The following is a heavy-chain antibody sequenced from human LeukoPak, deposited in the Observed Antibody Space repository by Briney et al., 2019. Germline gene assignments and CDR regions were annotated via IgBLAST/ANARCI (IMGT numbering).Heavy chain of an antibody. D-gene: IGHD2-21*01. Sequence: GGSLRLSCAASGFTVSSNYMSWLRQAPGKGLEWVSVIYNGGSTYYADSVKGRFTISRDNSKNTLYLQMNSLRAEDTAVYYCARDSPYYYYMDVWGKGTTVTVSS. J-gene: IGHJ6*03. V-gene: IGHV3-66*02. CDR2: IYNGGST. CDR1: GFTVSSNY. CDR3: ARDSPYYYYMDV.